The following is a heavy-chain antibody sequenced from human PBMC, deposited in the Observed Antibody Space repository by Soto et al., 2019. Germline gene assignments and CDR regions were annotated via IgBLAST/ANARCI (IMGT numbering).Heavy chain of an antibody. D-gene: IGHD3-3*01. J-gene: IGHJ6*04. CDR2: IYYSGST. CDR3: ARDRGYDFWSGKFPMDV. V-gene: IGHV4-59*01. CDR1: GGSISSYY. Sequence: SETLSLTCTVSGGSISSYYWSWIRQPPGKGLEWIGYIYYSGSTNYNPSLKSRVTISVDTSKNQFSLKLSSVTAADTAVYYCARDRGYDFWSGKFPMDVWGKGTTVTVSS.